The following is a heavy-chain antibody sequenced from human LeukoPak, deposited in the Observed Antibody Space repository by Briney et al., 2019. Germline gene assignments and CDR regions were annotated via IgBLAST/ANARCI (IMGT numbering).Heavy chain of an antibody. D-gene: IGHD1-14*01. J-gene: IGHJ4*02. CDR1: LDSTSSNF. V-gene: IGHV4-4*02. CDR3: AREIVGGFNPGAY. Sequence: PSETLSLTCTVSLDSTSSNFWSWGRQPPGKGLEWIGEIHRSGSTNYNPSLQSRVTISIDRTKNQIALELSSATAADTAVYYCAREIVGGFNPGAYWGQGTLVTVSS. CDR2: IHRSGST.